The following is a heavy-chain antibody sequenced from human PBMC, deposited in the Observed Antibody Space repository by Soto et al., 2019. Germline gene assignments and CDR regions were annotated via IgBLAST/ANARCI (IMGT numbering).Heavy chain of an antibody. CDR1: GFTFSSYA. V-gene: IGHV3-23*01. Sequence: GGSLRLSCAASGFTFSSYAMSWVRQAPGKGLEWVSAISGSGGSTYYADSVKGRFTISRDNSKNTLYLQMNSLRAEDTAVYYCAKVIVVVPAANYFDYWGQGTLVTVSS. D-gene: IGHD2-2*01. CDR3: AKVIVVVPAANYFDY. CDR2: ISGSGGST. J-gene: IGHJ4*02.